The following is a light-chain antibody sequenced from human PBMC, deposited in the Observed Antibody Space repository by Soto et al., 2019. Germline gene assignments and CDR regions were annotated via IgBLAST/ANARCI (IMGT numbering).Light chain of an antibody. Sequence: IVLTQSPGALSLSPGEGATLSCRASQSITTHYLAWYQQKPGQTPRLLIYGVSRRATGIPDRFSGSGSGTDFTLTISRLEPEDFVVYYCQHYGSSTRFCHGTKVEIK. CDR2: GVS. J-gene: IGKJ1*01. CDR3: QHYGSSTR. V-gene: IGKV3-20*01. CDR1: QSITTHY.